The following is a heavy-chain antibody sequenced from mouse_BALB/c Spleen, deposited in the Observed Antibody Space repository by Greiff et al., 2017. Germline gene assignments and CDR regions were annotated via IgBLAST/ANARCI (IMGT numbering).Heavy chain of an antibody. CDR1: GYAFSSYW. V-gene: IGHV1-80*01. Sequence: LVESGAELVRPGSSVKISCKASGYAFSSYWMNWVKQRPGQGLEWSGQIYPGDGDTNYNGKFKGKATLTADKSSSTAYMQLSSLTSEDSAVYFCAKTYGSTHYYAMDYWGQGTSVTVSS. J-gene: IGHJ4*01. CDR2: IYPGDGDT. D-gene: IGHD1-1*01. CDR3: AKTYGSTHYYAMDY.